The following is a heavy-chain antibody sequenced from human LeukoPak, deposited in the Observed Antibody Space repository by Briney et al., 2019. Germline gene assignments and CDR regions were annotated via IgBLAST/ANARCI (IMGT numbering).Heavy chain of an antibody. CDR3: ARGGYSSTYNWFDP. CDR2: MNPNSGNT. Sequence: ASVKVSCKASGYTFTSYDINWVRQATGQGLEWMGWMNPNSGNTGYAQKFQGRVTMTRNTSISTAYMELSSLRSEDTAVYYCARGGYSSTYNWFDPWGQGPWSPSPQ. D-gene: IGHD6-13*01. CDR1: GYTFTSYD. V-gene: IGHV1-8*01. J-gene: IGHJ5*02.